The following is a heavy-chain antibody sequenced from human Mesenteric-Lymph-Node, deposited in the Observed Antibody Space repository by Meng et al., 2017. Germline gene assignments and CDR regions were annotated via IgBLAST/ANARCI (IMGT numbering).Heavy chain of an antibody. D-gene: IGHD3-10*01. J-gene: IGHJ6*02. V-gene: IGHV3-21*01. CDR2: ISSSSSYI. CDR3: ARDTGGFNMVRGVISGMDV. CDR1: GFTFSSYE. Sequence: GESLKISCAASGFTFSSYEMNWVRQAPGKGLEWVSSISSSSSYIYYADSVKARFTISRDNSKNTLDLQMNSLRAEDTAVYYCARDTGGFNMVRGVISGMDVWGQGTTVTVSS.